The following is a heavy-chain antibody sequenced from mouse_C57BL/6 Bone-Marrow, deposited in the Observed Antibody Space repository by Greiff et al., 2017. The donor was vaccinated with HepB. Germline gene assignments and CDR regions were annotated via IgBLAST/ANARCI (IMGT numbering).Heavy chain of an antibody. CDR2: IWGVGST. CDR1: GFSLTSYG. J-gene: IGHJ3*01. Sequence: LVAPSQSLSITCTVSGFSLTSYGVDWVRQSPGKGLEWLGVIWGVGSTNYNSALKSRLSISKDNSKSQVFLKMNSLQTDDTAMYYCASGDYGGFAYWGQGTLVTVSA. V-gene: IGHV2-6*01. D-gene: IGHD2-4*01. CDR3: ASGDYGGFAY.